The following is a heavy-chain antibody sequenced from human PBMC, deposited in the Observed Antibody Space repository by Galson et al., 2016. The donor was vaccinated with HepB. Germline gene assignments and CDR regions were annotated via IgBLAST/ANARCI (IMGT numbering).Heavy chain of an antibody. V-gene: IGHV4-59*12. CDR2: IYHSGST. CDR3: ARGRGIVGATFYFDY. Sequence: SETLSLTCTVSGGSFNNYYWSWIRQPPGKGLEWIAYIYHSGSTNYNPSLKSRVTISADTSKKQFSLKLISVTAADTAVYYCARGRGIVGATFYFDYWGQGALVTVSS. CDR1: GGSFNNYY. J-gene: IGHJ4*02. D-gene: IGHD1-26*01.